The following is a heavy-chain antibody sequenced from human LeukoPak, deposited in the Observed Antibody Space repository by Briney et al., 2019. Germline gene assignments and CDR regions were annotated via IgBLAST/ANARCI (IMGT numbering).Heavy chain of an antibody. J-gene: IGHJ4*02. Sequence: GGSLRLSCSASGFIFSSYPMHWVRQAPGKRLEYVSVITNNGGSTYYADSVKGRFTISRDNSKNTLYLQMSSLRAEDTAVYYCAKDRGVVPAYFDYWGQGTLVTVSS. V-gene: IGHV3-64D*06. CDR2: ITNNGGST. CDR1: GFIFSSYP. CDR3: AKDRGVVPAYFDY. D-gene: IGHD2-2*01.